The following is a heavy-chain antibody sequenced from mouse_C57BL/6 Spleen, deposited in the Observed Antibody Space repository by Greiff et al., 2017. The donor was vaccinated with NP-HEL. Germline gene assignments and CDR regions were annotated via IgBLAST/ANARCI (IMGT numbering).Heavy chain of an antibody. CDR3: ARGDYYGTPFAY. CDR1: GYSITSGYY. V-gene: IGHV3-6*01. D-gene: IGHD1-1*01. Sequence: EVQRVESGPGLVKPSQSLSLTCSVTGYSITSGYYWNWIRQFPGNKLEWMGYISYDGSNNYNPSLKNRISITRDTSKNQFFLKLNSVTTEDTATYYCARGDYYGTPFAYWGQGTLVTVSA. J-gene: IGHJ3*01. CDR2: ISYDGSN.